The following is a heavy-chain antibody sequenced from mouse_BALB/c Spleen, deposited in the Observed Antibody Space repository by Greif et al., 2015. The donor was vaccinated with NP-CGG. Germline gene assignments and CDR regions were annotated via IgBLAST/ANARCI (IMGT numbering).Heavy chain of an antibody. V-gene: IGHV1S81*02. CDR1: GYTFTSYY. J-gene: IGHJ4*01. CDR2: INPSNGGT. CDR3: TRWGYYAMDY. Sequence: VQLQQPGAELVKPGASVKLSCKASGYTFTSYYMYWVKQRPGQGLEWIGGINPSNGGTNFNEKFKSKATLTVDKSSSTAYMQLSSLTSEDSAVYYCTRWGYYAMDYWGQGTSVTVSS.